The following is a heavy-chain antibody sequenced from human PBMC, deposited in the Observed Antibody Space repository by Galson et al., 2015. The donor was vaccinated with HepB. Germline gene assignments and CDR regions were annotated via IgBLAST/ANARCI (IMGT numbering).Heavy chain of an antibody. CDR3: ARETHHYDFWSGSRSPDNWFDP. Sequence: TLSLTCTVSGGSISSGDYYWSWIRQPPGKGLEWIGYIYYSGSTYYNPSLKSRVTISVDTSKNQFSLKLSSVTAADTAVYYCARETHHYDFWSGSRSPDNWFDPWGQGTLVTVSS. V-gene: IGHV4-30-4*01. D-gene: IGHD3-3*01. CDR2: IYYSGST. J-gene: IGHJ5*02. CDR1: GGSISSGDYY.